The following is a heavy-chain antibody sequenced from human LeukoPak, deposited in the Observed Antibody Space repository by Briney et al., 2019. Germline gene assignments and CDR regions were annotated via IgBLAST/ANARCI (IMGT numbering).Heavy chain of an antibody. CDR2: ISSSGSTI. CDR1: GFTFSSYE. CDR3: ANLDPQLGGIDC. J-gene: IGHJ4*02. D-gene: IGHD7-27*01. Sequence: QPGGSLRLSCAASGFTFSSYEMNWVRQAPGKGLEWVSYISSSGSTIYYADSVKGRFTISRDNSKNTLYLQMNSLRAEDTAVYYCANLDPQLGGIDCWGQGTLVTVSS. V-gene: IGHV3-48*03.